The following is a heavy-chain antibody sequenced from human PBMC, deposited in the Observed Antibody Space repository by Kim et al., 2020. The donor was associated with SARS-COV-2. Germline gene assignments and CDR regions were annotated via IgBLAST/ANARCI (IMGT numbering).Heavy chain of an antibody. CDR1: GFTVNSNY. V-gene: IGHV3-53*01. CDR2: IYSGGST. D-gene: IGHD2-15*01. Sequence: GGSLRLSCAASGFTVNSNYMNWVRQAPGKGLEWVSVIYSGGSTYYADSVKGRFTISRDNSKNTLYLQMNSLRADDTAVYYCARQVVNTFRSFVNYYGMDVWGRGATGPVSS. J-gene: IGHJ6*02. CDR3: ARQVVNTFRSFVNYYGMDV.